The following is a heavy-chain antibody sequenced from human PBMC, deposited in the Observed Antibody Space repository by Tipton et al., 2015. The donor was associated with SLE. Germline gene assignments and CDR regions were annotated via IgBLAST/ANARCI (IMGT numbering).Heavy chain of an antibody. Sequence: TLSLTCTVSGGSISSYYWSWIRQPPGKGLEWIGYIYYSGSTNYNPSLKSRVTISVDTSKNQFSLKLSSVTAADTAVYYCARDSVPAAATVGEYNWFDPWGQGTLVTVSS. CDR3: ARDSVPAAATVGEYNWFDP. D-gene: IGHD6-13*01. CDR2: IYYSGST. V-gene: IGHV4-59*12. CDR1: GGSISSYY. J-gene: IGHJ5*02.